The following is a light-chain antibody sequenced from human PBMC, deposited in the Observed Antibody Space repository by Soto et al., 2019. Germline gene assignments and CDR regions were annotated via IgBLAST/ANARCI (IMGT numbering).Light chain of an antibody. Sequence: EIVMTQSPATLSVSPGERATLSCRASQSVSGYLAWYQQKPGQAPRIIIFGASGRATGIPDRFSGSGSGTEFTLTISSLQSEDFAVYYCQQYNNWPRTFGGGTKVDIK. CDR1: QSVSGY. CDR3: QQYNNWPRT. J-gene: IGKJ4*01. CDR2: GAS. V-gene: IGKV3D-15*01.